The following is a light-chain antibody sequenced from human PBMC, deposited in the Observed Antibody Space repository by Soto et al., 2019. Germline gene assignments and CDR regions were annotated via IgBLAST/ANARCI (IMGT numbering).Light chain of an antibody. J-gene: IGKJ1*01. CDR1: QSVLYSSNNKNY. Sequence: DIVMTQSPDSLAVSLGERATINCKYSQSVLYSSNNKNYLAWYQQKPGQPPKLLIYWASTRESGVPDRFSGSGSGTDFTLTISSLQAEDVAVYYCQQYCSTPWTFGQGTKVEVK. CDR3: QQYCSTPWT. CDR2: WAS. V-gene: IGKV4-1*01.